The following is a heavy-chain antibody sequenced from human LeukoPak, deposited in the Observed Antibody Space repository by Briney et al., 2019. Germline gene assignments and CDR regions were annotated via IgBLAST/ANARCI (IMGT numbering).Heavy chain of an antibody. Sequence: GGSLRLSCAASKFMFSDYWMVWVRQAPGKGLEWVANINQGGNVKYYMDSVKGRFTISRDNAKTSLYLQMNGLRAEDTAVYYCVRDGEYCNSTTCYDAFDIWGQGTLVTVSS. D-gene: IGHD2-2*01. J-gene: IGHJ3*02. CDR1: KFMFSDYW. CDR3: VRDGEYCNSTTCYDAFDI. V-gene: IGHV3-7*01. CDR2: INQGGNVK.